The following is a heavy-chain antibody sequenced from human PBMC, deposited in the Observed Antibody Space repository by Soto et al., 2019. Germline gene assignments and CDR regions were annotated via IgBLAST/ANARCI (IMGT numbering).Heavy chain of an antibody. V-gene: IGHV4-59*01. CDR1: GGSISGYY. J-gene: IGHJ4*02. D-gene: IGHD6-19*01. CDR3: ARARSSEWLAYFDY. Sequence: SETLSLTCTVSGGSISGYYWSWIRQAPGKGLEWIGYIYYSGSTNYNPSLKSRVTISVDTSKNQFSLKLSSVTAADTAVYYCARARSSEWLAYFDYWGQGTLVTVS. CDR2: IYYSGST.